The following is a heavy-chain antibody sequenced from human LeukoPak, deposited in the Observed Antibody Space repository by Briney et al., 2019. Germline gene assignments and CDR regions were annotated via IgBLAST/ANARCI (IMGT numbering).Heavy chain of an antibody. CDR2: IYYSGST. Sequence: SETLSLTCTVSGGSISSYYWSWIRQPPGKGLEWIGYIYYSGSTNYNPSLKSRVTISVDTSKNQFSLKLSSVTAADTAVYYCALKRSGYWGAFDYWGQGTLVTVSS. CDR1: GGSISSYY. V-gene: IGHV4-59*12. CDR3: ALKRSGYWGAFDY. J-gene: IGHJ4*02. D-gene: IGHD3-3*01.